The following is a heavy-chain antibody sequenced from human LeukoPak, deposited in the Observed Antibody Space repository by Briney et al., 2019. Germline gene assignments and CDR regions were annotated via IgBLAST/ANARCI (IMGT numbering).Heavy chain of an antibody. Sequence: GGSLRLSCVASGFKFSGYWMTWVRHTPGKGLEWVANIKQDGDDKYYAKSVKGRFTISRDNAKNSLYLQMNSLRAEDTAVYYCARAVEGSGWYYFDYWGQGTLVTVSS. V-gene: IGHV3-7*03. CDR3: ARAVEGSGWYYFDY. J-gene: IGHJ4*02. CDR2: IKQDGDDK. CDR1: GFKFSGYW. D-gene: IGHD6-19*01.